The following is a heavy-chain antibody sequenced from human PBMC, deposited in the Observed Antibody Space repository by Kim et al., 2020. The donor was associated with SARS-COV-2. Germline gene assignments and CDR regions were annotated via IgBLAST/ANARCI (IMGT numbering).Heavy chain of an antibody. CDR3: ARGSPTYCGGDCYDY. Sequence: GGSLRLSCAASGFTVSSNYMSWVRQAPGKGLEWVSGIYSGGSTYYADSVKGRFTISRDNSKNTLYLQMNSLRAEDTAVDYCARGSPTYCGGDCYDYWGQG. D-gene: IGHD2-21*01. V-gene: IGHV3-53*01. CDR1: GFTVSSNY. CDR2: IYSGGST. J-gene: IGHJ4*02.